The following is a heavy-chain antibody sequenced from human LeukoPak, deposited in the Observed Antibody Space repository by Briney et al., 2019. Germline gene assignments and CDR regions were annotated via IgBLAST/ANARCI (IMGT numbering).Heavy chain of an antibody. Sequence: GGSLRLSCAASGFTFSSYSMNWVRQAPGKGLEWVSSISSSSSYIYYADSVKGRFTISRDNAKNSLYLQMNSLRAEDTAVCYCARTLGGYSYGYVGYYFDYWGQGTLVTVSS. CDR3: ARTLGGYSYGYVGYYFDY. CDR2: ISSSSSYI. CDR1: GFTFSSYS. D-gene: IGHD5-18*01. V-gene: IGHV3-21*01. J-gene: IGHJ4*02.